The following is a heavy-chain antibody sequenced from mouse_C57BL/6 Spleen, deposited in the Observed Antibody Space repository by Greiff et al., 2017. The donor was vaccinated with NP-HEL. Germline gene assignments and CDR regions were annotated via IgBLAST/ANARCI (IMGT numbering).Heavy chain of an antibody. V-gene: IGHV1-69*01. D-gene: IGHD1-1*02. CDR2: IDPSDSYT. CDR1: GYTFTSYW. J-gene: IGHJ1*03. CDR3: ARRSYGTYWYFDV. Sequence: QVQLQQPGAELVMPGASVKLSCKASGYTFTSYWMHWVKQRPGQGLEWIGEIDPSDSYTNYNQKFKGKSTLTVDKSSSTAYMQLSSLTSEDSAVYYCARRSYGTYWYFDVWGTGTTVTVSS.